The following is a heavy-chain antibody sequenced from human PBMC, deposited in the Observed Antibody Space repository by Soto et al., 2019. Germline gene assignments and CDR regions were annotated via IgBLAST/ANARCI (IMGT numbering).Heavy chain of an antibody. Sequence: GESLKISCKGSGYSFTSYWISWVRQMPGKGLEWKGRIDPSESYTNYSPSFQGHVTISADKSISTAYLQWSSLKASDTAMYYCASLTNYYDSSGYYYYGMDVWGQGTTVTVSS. CDR3: ASLTNYYDSSGYYYYGMDV. D-gene: IGHD3-22*01. CDR1: GYSFTSYW. V-gene: IGHV5-10-1*01. CDR2: IDPSESYT. J-gene: IGHJ6*02.